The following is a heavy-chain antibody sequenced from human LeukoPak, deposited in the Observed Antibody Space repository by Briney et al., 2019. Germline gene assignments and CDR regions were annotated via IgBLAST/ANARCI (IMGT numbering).Heavy chain of an antibody. Sequence: GESLKISCKGSGYTFTSSWIGWVRQMPGKGLGWMGIIYPGDSDTRYSPSFQGQVTISVDKSISTAFLQWNNLKASDTAMYYCARGNTATYYDWFDPWGQGTLVTVSS. CDR1: GYTFTSSW. CDR2: IYPGDSDT. J-gene: IGHJ5*02. CDR3: ARGNTATYYDWFDP. D-gene: IGHD1-26*01. V-gene: IGHV5-51*01.